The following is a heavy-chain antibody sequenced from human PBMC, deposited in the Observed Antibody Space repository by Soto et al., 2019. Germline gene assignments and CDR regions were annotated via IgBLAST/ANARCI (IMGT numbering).Heavy chain of an antibody. J-gene: IGHJ6*02. Sequence: QVQLVQSGAEVKKPGSSVKVSCKASGGTFSSYAISWVRQAPGQGLEWMGGIIPIFGTANYAQKFQGRVTITADESTSTAYMELSSLRSEDTAVYYCARGFQTTLTTYYYGIDVWGQGTTVTVSS. CDR1: GGTFSSYA. CDR2: IIPIFGTA. D-gene: IGHD4-4*01. CDR3: ARGFQTTLTTYYYGIDV. V-gene: IGHV1-69*01.